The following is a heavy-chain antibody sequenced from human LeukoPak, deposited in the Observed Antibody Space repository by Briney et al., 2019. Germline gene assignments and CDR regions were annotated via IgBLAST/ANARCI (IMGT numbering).Heavy chain of an antibody. CDR3: ARAYYYDSSDLDY. D-gene: IGHD3-22*01. CDR1: GFTFSSYS. J-gene: IGHJ4*02. V-gene: IGHV3-9*01. CDR2: ISWNSGSI. Sequence: GGSLRLSCAASGFTFSSYSMNWVRQAPGKGLEWVSGISWNSGSIGYADSVKGRFTISRDNAKNSLYLQMNSLRAEDTALYYCARAYYYDSSDLDYWGQGTLVTVSS.